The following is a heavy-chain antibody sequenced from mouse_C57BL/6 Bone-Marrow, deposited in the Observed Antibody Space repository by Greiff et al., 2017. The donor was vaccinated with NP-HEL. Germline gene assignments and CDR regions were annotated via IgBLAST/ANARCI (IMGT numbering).Heavy chain of an antibody. CDR1: GFNIKNTY. V-gene: IGHV14-3*01. CDR2: IDPANGNT. CDR3: ASRGLLLRYRAWFAY. Sequence: EVQLQQSVAELVRPGASVKLSCTASGFNIKNTYMHWVKQRPEQGLEWIGRIDPANGNTKYAPKFQGKATITADTSSNTAYLQLSSLTSEDTAIYYCASRGLLLRYRAWFAYWGQGTLVTVSA. D-gene: IGHD1-1*01. J-gene: IGHJ3*01.